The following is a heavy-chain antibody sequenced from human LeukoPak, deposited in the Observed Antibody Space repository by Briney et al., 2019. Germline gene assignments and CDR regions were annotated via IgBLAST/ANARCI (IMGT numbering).Heavy chain of an antibody. CDR3: ARAPRGIAAASSGFDP. V-gene: IGHV1-18*01. J-gene: IGHJ5*02. CDR2: ISAYNGNT. Sequence: GASVKVSCKASGYTFTSYGISWVRQAPGQGLGWMGWISAYNGNTNYAQKLQGRVTMTTDTSTSTAYMELSSLRSEDTAVYYCARAPRGIAAASSGFDPWGQGTLVTVSS. D-gene: IGHD6-13*01. CDR1: GYTFTSYG.